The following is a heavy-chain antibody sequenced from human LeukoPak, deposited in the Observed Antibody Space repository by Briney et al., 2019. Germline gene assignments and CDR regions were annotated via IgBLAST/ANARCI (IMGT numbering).Heavy chain of an antibody. V-gene: IGHV4-39*01. Sequence: SETLTLTCTVSGGSINSSTHYWAWIRQPPGKGLEWIGSIYSSGSASYNPSLKSRVTISVDTSKNQFSLNLISVTATDTAVYYCARPRDGYNFGYWGQGNLVTVSS. D-gene: IGHD5-12*01. CDR3: ARPRDGYNFGY. CDR2: IYSSGSA. J-gene: IGHJ4*02. CDR1: GGSINSSTHY.